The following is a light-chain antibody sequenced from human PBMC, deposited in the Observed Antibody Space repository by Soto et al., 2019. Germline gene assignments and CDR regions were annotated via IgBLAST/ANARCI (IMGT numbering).Light chain of an antibody. Sequence: QSVLTQPTSVSAAPGQRVTLSCTLSSSNIGEGYDVHWYQQLPGTAPKLLIYGNSNRPSGVPDRFSGSKSGTSASLAITWLQAEEEADYYGRSYDSSLSRVFGGGTKLTVL. CDR1: SSNIGEGYD. CDR2: GNS. CDR3: RSYDSSLSRV. J-gene: IGLJ2*01. V-gene: IGLV1-40*01.